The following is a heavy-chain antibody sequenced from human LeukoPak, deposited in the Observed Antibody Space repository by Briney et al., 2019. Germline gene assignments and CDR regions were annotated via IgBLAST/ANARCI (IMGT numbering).Heavy chain of an antibody. Sequence: PGRSLRLSCAASGFTFSSYETNWVRQAPGKGLEWVSYISSSGSTIYYADSVKGRFTIPRDNAKNSLYLQMNSLRAEDTAVYYCARGSGYSSSWYTGWGQGTLVTVSS. CDR1: GFTFSSYE. CDR3: ARGSGYSSSWYTG. J-gene: IGHJ4*02. V-gene: IGHV3-48*03. D-gene: IGHD6-13*01. CDR2: ISSSGSTI.